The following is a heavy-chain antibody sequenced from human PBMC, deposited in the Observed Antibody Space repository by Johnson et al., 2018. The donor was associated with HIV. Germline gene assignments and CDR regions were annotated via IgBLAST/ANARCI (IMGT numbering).Heavy chain of an antibody. D-gene: IGHD4-11*01. CDR2: IIPSGTGT. J-gene: IGHJ3*02. CDR1: GLTFDSYS. V-gene: IGHV3-23*04. Sequence: EVQLVESGGGLVQPGGSLRLSCKASGLTFDSYSMSWVRQAPGKGLEWVSGIIPSGTGTHYADSVEGRFTISRDNSRNTVYLQMNSLRAGDTAVYYCARETVTSGAFDIWGQGTMVTVSS. CDR3: ARETVTSGAFDI.